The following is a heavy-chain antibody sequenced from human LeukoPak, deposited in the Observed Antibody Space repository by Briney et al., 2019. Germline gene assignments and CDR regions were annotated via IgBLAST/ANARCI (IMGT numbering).Heavy chain of an antibody. D-gene: IGHD1-14*01. CDR1: GGSISSYY. CDR3: ARWQSGDRRYFDY. J-gene: IGHJ4*02. V-gene: IGHV4-4*07. CDR2: IYTSGSS. Sequence: SETLSLTCSVSGGSISSYYWSWIRQPAGKGLEWIGRIYTSGSSNYNPSLESQVTMSVDTSKSQISLKLTSVTAADTAVYYCARWQSGDRRYFDYWGQGTLVTVSS.